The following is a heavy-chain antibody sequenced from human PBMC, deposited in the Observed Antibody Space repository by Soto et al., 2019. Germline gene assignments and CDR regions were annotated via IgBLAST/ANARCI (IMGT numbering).Heavy chain of an antibody. D-gene: IGHD1-1*01. CDR1: GFSFTTYG. Sequence: QVKLVESGGGWVQPGRSLRLSCEATGFSFTTYGMHWVRKAPGKGLEWVAVIGYDGNNKYYADSGEGRFTISRDKSKNTVYLQMKSLGGDDTAVYYSARGGGTGKVGIYGSPLDIWGQGTVVTGSS. CDR3: ARGGGTGKVGIYGSPLDI. J-gene: IGHJ3*02. V-gene: IGHV3-33*01. CDR2: IGYDGNNK.